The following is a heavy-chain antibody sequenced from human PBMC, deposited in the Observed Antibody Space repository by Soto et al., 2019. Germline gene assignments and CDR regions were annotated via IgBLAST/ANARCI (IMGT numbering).Heavy chain of an antibody. D-gene: IGHD6-13*01. Sequence: SVKVSCKASGGTFSSYAISWVRQAPGQGLEWMGGIIPIFGTANYAQKFQGRVTITADESTSTAYMELSSLRSEDTAVYYCARDGVSAFNYYYYGMDVWGQGTTVTVSS. J-gene: IGHJ6*02. CDR2: IIPIFGTA. CDR1: GGTFSSYA. V-gene: IGHV1-69*13. CDR3: ARDGVSAFNYYYYGMDV.